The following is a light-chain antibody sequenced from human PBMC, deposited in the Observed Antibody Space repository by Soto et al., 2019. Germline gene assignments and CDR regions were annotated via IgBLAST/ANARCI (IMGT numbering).Light chain of an antibody. CDR1: QSISSW. CDR2: DAS. CDR3: QQFSSYWT. Sequence: DIQMTQSPSTLSASVGDRVTITCRASQSISSWLAWYQQKPGKAPKLLISDASSLESGVPSRFSGVRSGTEFILTNNSLYPEDVATYFCQQFSSYWTFGQGTRVEIK. V-gene: IGKV1-5*01. J-gene: IGKJ1*01.